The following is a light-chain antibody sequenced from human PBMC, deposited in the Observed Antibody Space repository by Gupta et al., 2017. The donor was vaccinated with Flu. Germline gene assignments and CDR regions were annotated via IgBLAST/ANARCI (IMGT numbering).Light chain of an antibody. CDR2: LAS. V-gene: IGKV4-1*01. Sequence: DILKTQSPGSLAVALVERATIHCKSSESVLYNPISKNYLAWYQQKPGQPPQLLIYLASTRESVVPDRCSGGGSGKYFTITISSQQDDDVAVYCCQQYYDLATFGRGTKVEI. J-gene: IGKJ4*01. CDR1: ESVLYNPISKNY. CDR3: QQYYDLAT.